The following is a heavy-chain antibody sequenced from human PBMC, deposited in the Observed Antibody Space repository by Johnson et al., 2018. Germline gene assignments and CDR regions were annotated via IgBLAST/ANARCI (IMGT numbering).Heavy chain of an antibody. J-gene: IGHJ6*03. CDR1: GFTFSSYW. Sequence: EVQLVESGGGVVQPGRSLRLACAASGFTFSSYWMSWVRQAPGKGLEWVATIKQDGSPTYYVDSVKGRFTIPRDNAKNSLYLEMNSRRADDPAVDYCARGSTGDYYMDGWGEGNTVTVS. D-gene: IGHD2-2*01. V-gene: IGHV3-7*01. CDR2: IKQDGSPT. CDR3: ARGSTGDYYMDG.